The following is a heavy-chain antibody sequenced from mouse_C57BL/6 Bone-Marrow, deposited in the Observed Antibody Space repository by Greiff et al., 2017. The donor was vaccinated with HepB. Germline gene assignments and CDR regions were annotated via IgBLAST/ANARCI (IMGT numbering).Heavy chain of an antibody. J-gene: IGHJ3*01. V-gene: IGHV5-17*01. CDR3: ATYDTWFAY. CDR1: GFTFSDYG. Sequence: DVHLVESGGGLVKPGGSLKLSCAASGFTFSDYGMHWVRQAPEKGLEWVAYISSGSSTIYYADTVKGRFTISRDNAKKTLFLQMTSLRSEDTAMYYCATYDTWFAYWGQGTLVTVSA. CDR2: ISSGSSTI. D-gene: IGHD2-12*01.